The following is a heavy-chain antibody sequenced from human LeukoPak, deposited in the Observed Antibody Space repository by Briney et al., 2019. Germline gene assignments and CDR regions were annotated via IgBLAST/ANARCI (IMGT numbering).Heavy chain of an antibody. CDR2: IYSSGHS. D-gene: IGHD3-16*01. CDR1: GDSITTNSYW. J-gene: IGHJ5*02. V-gene: IGHV4-39*01. CDR3: ARRGIWDLQIGNWFDP. Sequence: PSETPSLTCSIPGDSITTNSYWWGWIRHSPGKGLEWIGSIYSSGHSYYNPSLKTRATISPDTSKNQYSLKLTSVTPADTAIYYCARRGIWDLQIGNWFDPWGQGILVIVSS.